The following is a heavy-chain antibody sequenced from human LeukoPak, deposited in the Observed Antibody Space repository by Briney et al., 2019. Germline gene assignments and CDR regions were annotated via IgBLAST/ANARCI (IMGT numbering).Heavy chain of an antibody. CDR2: IPYDGNNK. J-gene: IGHJ4*02. CDR3: VKDGDDSGSYLVY. Sequence: PGGSLRLSCAASGCTFSSYSMNWVRQAPGNGLEWVAFIPYDGNNKYYADSVKGRFTISRDNSKNTLYLQMNSLRAEDTAVYYCVKDGDDSGSYLVYWGQGTLVTVSS. V-gene: IGHV3-30*02. CDR1: GCTFSSYS. D-gene: IGHD1-26*01.